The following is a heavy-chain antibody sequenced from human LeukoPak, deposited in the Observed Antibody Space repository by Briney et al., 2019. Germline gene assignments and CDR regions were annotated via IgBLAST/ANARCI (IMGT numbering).Heavy chain of an antibody. CDR3: ATLARYAFDI. CDR2: IYSGGST. J-gene: IGHJ3*02. CDR1: GLTVSSKD. Sequence: GGSLRLSCAASGLTVSSKDVSWVRQAPGKGLEWVSVIYSGGSTYYADSVKGRFTISRDNSKNTLYLQINSLRAEDTAVYYCATLARYAFDIWGQGTMVTVSS. D-gene: IGHD5-12*01. V-gene: IGHV3-53*01.